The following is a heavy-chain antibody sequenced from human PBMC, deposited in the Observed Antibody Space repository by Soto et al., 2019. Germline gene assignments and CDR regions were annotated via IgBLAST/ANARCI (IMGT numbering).Heavy chain of an antibody. CDR1: GDSVSSNSVA. V-gene: IGHV6-1*01. CDR3: ARDGPSIYFDS. Sequence: SQTLSLTCAISGDSVSSNSVAWNWIRQSPSRGLEWLGRTYYRSKWYNGYALSVKSRITINPDTSKNQFSLQLSSVTPEDTAVYYRARDGPSIYFDSRGQGTLVTVSS. CDR2: TYYRSKWYN. J-gene: IGHJ4*02.